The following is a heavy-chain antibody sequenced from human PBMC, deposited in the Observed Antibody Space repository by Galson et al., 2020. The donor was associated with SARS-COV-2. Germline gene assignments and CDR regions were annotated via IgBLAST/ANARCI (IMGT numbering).Heavy chain of an antibody. V-gene: IGHV1-2*02. D-gene: IGHD3-10*01. CDR1: EYTFTDYY. CDR2: INPNTGGT. Sequence: GESLKISCRASEYTFTDYYIHWVRQAPGQGLEWMGWINPNTGGTSYAQNFQGRVTMTRDTSVSTAYMELSRLRSDDTAIFYCARGDLMGYFNYGMDVWGQGTTVTVSS. CDR3: ARGDLMGYFNYGMDV. J-gene: IGHJ6*02.